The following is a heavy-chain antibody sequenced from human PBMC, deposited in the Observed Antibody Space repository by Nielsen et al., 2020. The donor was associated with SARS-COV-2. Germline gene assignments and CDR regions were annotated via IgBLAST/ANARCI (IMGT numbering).Heavy chain of an antibody. CDR2: ISGSGGST. CDR3: AKDLRIQLWETPPTTYGMDV. J-gene: IGHJ6*02. Sequence: GESLKISCAASGFTFSSYAMSWVRQAPGKGLEWVSAISGSGGSTYYADSVKGRFTISRDNSKNTLYLQMNSLRAEDTAVYYCAKDLRIQLWETPPTTYGMDVWGQGTTVTVSS. V-gene: IGHV3-23*01. D-gene: IGHD5-18*01. CDR1: GFTFSSYA.